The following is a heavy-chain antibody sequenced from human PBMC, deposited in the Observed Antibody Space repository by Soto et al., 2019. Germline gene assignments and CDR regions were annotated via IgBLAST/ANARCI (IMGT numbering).Heavy chain of an antibody. V-gene: IGHV1-18*01. D-gene: IGHD3-3*01. CDR2: ISAYNGNT. Sequence: ASVKVSCKASGYTFTSYGISWVRQAPGQGLEWMGWISAYNGNTNYAQKLQGRVTMTTDTSTSTAYMELRSLRSEDTAVYYCAIDISSLILRFLEWLPTAGIDYYYYGMDVWGQGTTVTVSS. CDR1: GYTFTSYG. CDR3: AIDISSLILRFLEWLPTAGIDYYYYGMDV. J-gene: IGHJ6*02.